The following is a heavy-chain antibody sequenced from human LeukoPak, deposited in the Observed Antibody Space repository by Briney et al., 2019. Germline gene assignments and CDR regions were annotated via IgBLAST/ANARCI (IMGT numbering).Heavy chain of an antibody. D-gene: IGHD3-3*01. Sequence: GGSLRLSCAASGFTFSNYWMSWVRQAPGKGLDWVANIEDDGGEKYYVDSVKGRFSISRDNARNSLYLQLNSLRLEDTAVYYCAREGFYDFWSGYSGNDAFDIWGQGTMVTVSS. CDR3: AREGFYDFWSGYSGNDAFDI. J-gene: IGHJ3*02. CDR2: IEDDGGEK. V-gene: IGHV3-7*01. CDR1: GFTFSNYW.